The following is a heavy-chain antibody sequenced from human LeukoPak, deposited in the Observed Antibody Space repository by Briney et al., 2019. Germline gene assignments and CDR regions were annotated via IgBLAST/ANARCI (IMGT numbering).Heavy chain of an antibody. V-gene: IGHV3-23*01. CDR2: ISGSGGST. D-gene: IGHD3-22*01. CDR1: GFTFSSYA. Sequence: GGSLRLSCAASGFTFSSYAMSWVRQAPGKGLEWVSAISGSGGSTYHADSVKGRFTISRDNSKNTLYLQMNSLRAEDTAVYYCAKDQEKIVVITQFDYWGQGTLVTVSS. CDR3: AKDQEKIVVITQFDY. J-gene: IGHJ4*02.